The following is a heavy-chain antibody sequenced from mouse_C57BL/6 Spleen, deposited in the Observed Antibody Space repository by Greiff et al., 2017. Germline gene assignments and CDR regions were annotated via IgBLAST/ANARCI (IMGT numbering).Heavy chain of an antibody. J-gene: IGHJ3*01. D-gene: IGHD2-1*01. CDR3: ARTGYGNYGFAY. CDR1: GFSLTSYG. CDR2: IWSGGST. Sequence: VQLQQSGPGLVQPSQSLSITCTVSGFSLTSYGVHWVRQSPGKGLEWLGVIWSGGSTDYNAAFLSRLSISKDNSKSQVFFKMNSLQADNTAIYYCARTGYGNYGFAYWGQGTLVTVSA. V-gene: IGHV2-2*01.